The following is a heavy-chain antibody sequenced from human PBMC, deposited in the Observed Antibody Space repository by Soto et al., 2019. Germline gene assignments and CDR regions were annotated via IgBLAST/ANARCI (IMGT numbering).Heavy chain of an antibody. V-gene: IGHV3-30*18. J-gene: IGHJ4*02. CDR2: ISYDGNNR. CDR3: AKDLKLVRYYFDY. CDR1: GFTFSAYG. D-gene: IGHD3-10*01. Sequence: QVQLVESGGGVVQPGRSLRLSCAASGFTFSAYGMHWVRQAPGKGLEWLAVISYDGNNRYYADSVKGRFTISRDNLKNTLYLYMNSLRAADTAVYYCAKDLKLVRYYFDYWGQGTLVTVSS.